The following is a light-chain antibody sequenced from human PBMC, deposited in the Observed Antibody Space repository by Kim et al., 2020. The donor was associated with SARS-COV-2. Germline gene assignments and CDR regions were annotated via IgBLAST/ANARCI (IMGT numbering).Light chain of an antibody. CDR3: SSYTGDNTLV. CDR2: DVN. Sequence: GQSISNTCTGTSNDVGDYNCVTWYQQHPGKAPKRMIFDVNTRPSGVSDRVSGSKSGNTASLTISGLQGEDEADYYCSSYTGDNTLVFGGGTQLTVL. CDR1: SNDVGDYNC. J-gene: IGLJ2*01. V-gene: IGLV2-14*03.